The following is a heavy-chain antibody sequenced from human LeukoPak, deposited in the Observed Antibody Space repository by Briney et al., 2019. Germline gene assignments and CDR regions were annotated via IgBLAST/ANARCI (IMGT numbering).Heavy chain of an antibody. CDR3: ARRVGRIGDYFDY. CDR1: GNSFNNYW. D-gene: IGHD3-10*01. Sequence: GESLKISCKGSGNSFNNYWIGWVRQMPGKGLEWMGIISPDDSDTRYSPSFQGQATISADKSISTAYLQWSSLKASDTAMYYCARRVGRIGDYFDYWGQGTLVTVSS. J-gene: IGHJ4*02. CDR2: ISPDDSDT. V-gene: IGHV5-51*01.